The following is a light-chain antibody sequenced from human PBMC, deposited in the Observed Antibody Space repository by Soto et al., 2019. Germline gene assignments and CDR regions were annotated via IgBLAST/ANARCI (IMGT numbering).Light chain of an antibody. V-gene: IGKV1-33*01. Sequence: DIQMTQSPSSLSASVGDRVTITCQASQDITNYLNWYQQKPVEAPKLLIYDASNLETGVPSRFSGSGSGTDFTFTISSLQPEDFATYYCLQYDISPVFGPGTKVDIK. CDR3: LQYDISPV. CDR2: DAS. CDR1: QDITNY. J-gene: IGKJ3*01.